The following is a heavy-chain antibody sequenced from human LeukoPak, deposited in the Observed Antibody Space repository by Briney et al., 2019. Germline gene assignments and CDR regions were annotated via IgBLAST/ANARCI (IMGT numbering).Heavy chain of an antibody. V-gene: IGHV3-23*01. J-gene: IGHJ4*02. CDR3: ARTSSCDY. D-gene: IGHD6-6*01. CDR1: GFTFSSYA. Sequence: GGSLRLSCAASGFTFSSYAMSWVRQTPGKGLEWVSTISGSGGGTYYADSVKGRFTISRDNSKNTLSLQMNSLRAEDTAVYYCARTSSCDYWGQGTLVTVSS. CDR2: ISGSGGGT.